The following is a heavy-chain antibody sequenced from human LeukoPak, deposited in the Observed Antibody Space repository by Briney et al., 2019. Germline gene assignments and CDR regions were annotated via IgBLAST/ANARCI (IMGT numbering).Heavy chain of an antibody. CDR2: TYYRSKWYN. CDR3: ARRLTQYDCFDP. D-gene: IGHD2-2*01. CDR1: GDSVSSNSVA. V-gene: IGHV6-1*01. J-gene: IGHJ5*02. Sequence: SQTLSLTCAISGDSVSSNSVAWNWIRQSPSRGLEWLGRTYYRSKWYNDYAESVKSRIIINPDTSKNQFSLQLNSVTPEDTAVYYCARRLTQYDCFDPWGQGILVTVSS.